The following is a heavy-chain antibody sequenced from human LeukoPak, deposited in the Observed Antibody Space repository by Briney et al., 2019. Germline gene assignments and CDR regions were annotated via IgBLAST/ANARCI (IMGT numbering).Heavy chain of an antibody. J-gene: IGHJ4*02. CDR3: AKGASDILTGYEES. D-gene: IGHD3-9*01. CDR1: GFTFDDYA. V-gene: IGHV3-9*01. Sequence: PGRSLRLSCAASGFTFDDYAMHWVRQAPGKGLVWVSGISWNSGSIGYADSVKGRFTISRDNAKNSLYLQMNSLRAEDTALYYCAKGASDILTGYEESWGQGTLVTVSS. CDR2: ISWNSGSI.